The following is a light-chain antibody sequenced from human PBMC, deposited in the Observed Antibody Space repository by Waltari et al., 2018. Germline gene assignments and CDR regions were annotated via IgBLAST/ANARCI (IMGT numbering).Light chain of an antibody. J-gene: IGLJ2*01. Sequence: QSALTQPPSVSGSPGQSVTISCTGTSSDVGNYNRVSWYQQPPGTAPKLMIYEVSNRPSGVPDRFSGSKSGNTASLTISGLQGEDEADYYCSSYTSSSTVIFGGGTKLTVL. CDR3: SSYTSSSTVI. CDR2: EVS. V-gene: IGLV2-18*02. CDR1: SSDVGNYNR.